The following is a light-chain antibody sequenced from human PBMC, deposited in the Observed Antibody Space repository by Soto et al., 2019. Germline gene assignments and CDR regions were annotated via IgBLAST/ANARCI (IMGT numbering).Light chain of an antibody. CDR2: FAS. CDR1: HSLLHRNGYNY. Sequence: DIVMTQSPLSLPVTPGEPASISCRSSHSLLHRNGYNYLDWYLQKPGQSQQLLIYFASNRASGVPDRFRGSGSGTDFTLKISRVEAEDVGVYYCMQAIQAPRTFGQGTKLEIK. CDR3: MQAIQAPRT. V-gene: IGKV2-28*01. J-gene: IGKJ2*01.